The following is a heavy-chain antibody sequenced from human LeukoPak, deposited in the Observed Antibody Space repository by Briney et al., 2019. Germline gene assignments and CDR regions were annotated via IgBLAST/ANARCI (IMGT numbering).Heavy chain of an antibody. Sequence: GGSLRLSCAASGFTFSSNWMHWVRQGPGKGLVWVSRINPDGSRTDYAESVKGRFTISRDNAKNTLSLEMNSLRVEDTAVYYCAKGAGAAAGSSPFDPWGQGTLVTVSS. D-gene: IGHD6-13*01. CDR3: AKGAGAAAGSSPFDP. CDR1: GFTFSSNW. J-gene: IGHJ5*02. CDR2: INPDGSRT. V-gene: IGHV3-74*01.